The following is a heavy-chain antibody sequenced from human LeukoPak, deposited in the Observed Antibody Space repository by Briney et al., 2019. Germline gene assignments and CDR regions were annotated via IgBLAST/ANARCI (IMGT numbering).Heavy chain of an antibody. V-gene: IGHV4-4*07. CDR2: IYTSGVT. Sequence: SGTLSLTCTVSGGSIGSYYWSWIRQPAGKGLEWIGRIYTSGVTVYNPSLKSRVTMSVDTSKNQFSLKLSSVTAADTAVYYCARGVFYYDTSGRGYYFDYWGQGTLVTVS. CDR3: ARGVFYYDTSGRGYYFDY. J-gene: IGHJ4*02. D-gene: IGHD3-22*01. CDR1: GGSIGSYY.